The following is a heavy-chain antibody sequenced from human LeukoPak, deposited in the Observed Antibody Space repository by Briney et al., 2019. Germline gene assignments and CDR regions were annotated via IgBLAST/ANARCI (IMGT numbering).Heavy chain of an antibody. J-gene: IGHJ4*02. CDR3: ARQYSSGQGAGY. CDR2: IYYSGST. Sequence: SETLSLTCTVSGGSISSSSYYWGWIRQPPGKGLEWIGSIYYSGSTYYHPSLKSRVTISVDTSKNQFSLKLRSVTAADTAVYYCARQYSSGQGAGYWGQGTLVTVSS. D-gene: IGHD6-19*01. V-gene: IGHV4-39*07. CDR1: GGSISSSSYY.